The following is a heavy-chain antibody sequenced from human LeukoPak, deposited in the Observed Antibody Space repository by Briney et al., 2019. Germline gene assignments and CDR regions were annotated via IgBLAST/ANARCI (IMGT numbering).Heavy chain of an antibody. V-gene: IGHV4-30-4*01. CDR1: GGSISSGDYY. CDR2: IYYSGST. Sequence: SQTLSLTCTVSGGSISSGDYYRSWIRQPPGKGLEWIGYIYYSGSTYYNPSLKSRVTISLDTSKNQFSLKLSSVTTADTAVYYCARSVVTLYWYFDLWGRGTLVTVSS. D-gene: IGHD4-23*01. CDR3: ARSVVTLYWYFDL. J-gene: IGHJ2*01.